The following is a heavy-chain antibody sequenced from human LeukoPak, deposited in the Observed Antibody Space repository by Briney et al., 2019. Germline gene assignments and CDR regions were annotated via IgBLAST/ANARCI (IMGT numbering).Heavy chain of an antibody. Sequence: SETLSLTCSVSGASIRSYSWSWLRQPAGKGLEWIGRIHTSASTEYNPSLKSRVSMSVDTSKNQFSLKLNSVTAADTAVYFCARDDNSEYSDDAFDIWGQGTLVTVSS. D-gene: IGHD1-26*01. J-gene: IGHJ3*02. V-gene: IGHV4-4*07. CDR1: GASIRSYS. CDR2: IHTSAST. CDR3: ARDDNSEYSDDAFDI.